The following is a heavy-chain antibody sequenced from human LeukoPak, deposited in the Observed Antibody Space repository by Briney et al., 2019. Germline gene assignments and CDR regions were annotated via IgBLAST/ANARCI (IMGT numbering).Heavy chain of an antibody. CDR2: ISSSSSTI. D-gene: IGHD3-22*01. V-gene: IGHV3-48*04. CDR3: ARPDYYDSSGYYYVEAFDI. J-gene: IGHJ3*02. CDR1: GFTFSRYS. Sequence: RGSLRLSSAASGFTFSRYSINWGRQAPGKGLGWGSYISSSSSTIYYAASVKGRFTISRDNAKNSLYLQMNSLRAEDTAVYYCARPDYYDSSGYYYVEAFDIWGQGTMVTVSS.